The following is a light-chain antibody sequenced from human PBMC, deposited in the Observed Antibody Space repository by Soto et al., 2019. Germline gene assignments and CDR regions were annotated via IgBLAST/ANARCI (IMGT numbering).Light chain of an antibody. V-gene: IGKV3D-20*01. CDR1: ERISSSY. CDR3: EQYVSSHI. CDR2: DAS. J-gene: IGKJ2*01. Sequence: EIVLTQSPATLSLSPGERATLSCGASERISSSYLAWYQQKPGLAPRLLIYDASNRATGIPARFSGSGSGTVCILTINVLEPENVAVYFCEQYVSSHIFGQLTKLEIK.